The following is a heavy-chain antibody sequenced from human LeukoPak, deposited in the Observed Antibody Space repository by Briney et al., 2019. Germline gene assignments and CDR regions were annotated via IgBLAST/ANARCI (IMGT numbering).Heavy chain of an antibody. CDR3: ARALGYCSSTSCYHYYYYMDV. CDR2: SYTSGST. Sequence: SETLPLTCTVSGGSISSYYWSWIRQPAGKGLEWIGRSYTSGSTNYNPSLKSRVTMSVDTSKNQFSLKLSSVTAADTAVYYCARALGYCSSTSCYHYYYYMDVWGKGTTVTVSS. V-gene: IGHV4-4*07. D-gene: IGHD2-2*01. CDR1: GGSISSYY. J-gene: IGHJ6*03.